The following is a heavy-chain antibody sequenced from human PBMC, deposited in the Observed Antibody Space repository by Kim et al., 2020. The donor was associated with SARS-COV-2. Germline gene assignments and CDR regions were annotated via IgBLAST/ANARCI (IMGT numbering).Heavy chain of an antibody. D-gene: IGHD6-19*01. V-gene: IGHV1-3*01. CDR3: AREAVAGSFDY. Sequence: RYHTKSPARVSITRDTAATTAYLELSGLRSEDTAVYYCAREAVAGSFDYWGQGTLVTVSS. J-gene: IGHJ4*02.